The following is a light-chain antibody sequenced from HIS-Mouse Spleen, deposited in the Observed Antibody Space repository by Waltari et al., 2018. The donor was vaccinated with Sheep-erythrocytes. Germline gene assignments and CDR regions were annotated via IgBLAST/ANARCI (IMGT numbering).Light chain of an antibody. CDR2: DVS. CDR3: CSYAGSYNHV. J-gene: IGLJ1*01. CDR1: SSDVGVYNY. V-gene: IGLV2-11*01. Sequence: QSALTQPRSVSASPGQSVTISCTGTSSDVGVYNYVSWYQQHPGKAPKLMIYDVSKRPSGVPDRFSGSKSGNTASLTISGLQAEDEADYYCCSYAGSYNHVFATGTKVTVL.